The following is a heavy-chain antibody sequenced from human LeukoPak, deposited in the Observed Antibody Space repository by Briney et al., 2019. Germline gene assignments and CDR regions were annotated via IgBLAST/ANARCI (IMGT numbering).Heavy chain of an antibody. D-gene: IGHD3-22*01. V-gene: IGHV1-2*02. CDR1: GYTFTGYY. CDR2: INPNSGGT. J-gene: IGHJ4*02. Sequence: ASVKVSCKASGYTFTGYYMHWVRQAPGQGLEWMGWINPNSGGTNYAQKFQGRVTMTRDTSISTAYMELSRLRSDDTAVYYCARTDYYDSSGYYYAVFDYWGQGTLVTVSS. CDR3: ARTDYYDSSGYYYAVFDY.